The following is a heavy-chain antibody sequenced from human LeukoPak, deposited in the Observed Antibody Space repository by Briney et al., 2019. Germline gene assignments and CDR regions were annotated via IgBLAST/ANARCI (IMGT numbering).Heavy chain of an antibody. J-gene: IGHJ1*01. CDR1: GYTFTSYG. V-gene: IGHV1-18*01. D-gene: IGHD2-21*01. CDR2: FSAYHGNT. CDR3: ARDESTSILWW. Sequence: ASVKVSCKASGYTFTSYGISWVRQAPGQGLEWMGWFSAYHGNTNFAQKLQGRVTMTTDTSTRTAYMDLRSLRSEDTAVYYCARDESTSILWWWGQGTLVTVSS.